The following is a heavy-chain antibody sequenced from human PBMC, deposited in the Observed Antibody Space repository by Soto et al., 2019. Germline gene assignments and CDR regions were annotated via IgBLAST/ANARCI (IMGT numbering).Heavy chain of an antibody. Sequence: GGSLRLSCAASGFTFSSYWMHWVRQAPGKGLVWVSRINSDGSSTSYADSVKGRFTISRDNAKNTLYLQMNSLRAEDTAVYYCARAGNTIFGVANNWFDPWGQGTLVTV. CDR2: INSDGSST. J-gene: IGHJ5*02. V-gene: IGHV3-74*01. CDR1: GFTFSSYW. CDR3: ARAGNTIFGVANNWFDP. D-gene: IGHD3-3*01.